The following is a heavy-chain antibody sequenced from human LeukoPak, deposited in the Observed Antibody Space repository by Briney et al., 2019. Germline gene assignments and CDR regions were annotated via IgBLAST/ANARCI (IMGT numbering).Heavy chain of an antibody. J-gene: IGHJ4*02. V-gene: IGHV4-39*02. CDR3: AREPVHYYDSSGYYYGEDC. CDR1: GGSISSSSYY. Sequence: SETLSLTCTVSGGSISSSSYYWGWIRQPPGKGLEWIGSIYYSGSTYYNPSLKSRVIISVDTSKNQFSLKLSSVTAADTAVYYCAREPVHYYDSSGYYYGEDCWGQGTLVTVSS. D-gene: IGHD3-22*01. CDR2: IYYSGST.